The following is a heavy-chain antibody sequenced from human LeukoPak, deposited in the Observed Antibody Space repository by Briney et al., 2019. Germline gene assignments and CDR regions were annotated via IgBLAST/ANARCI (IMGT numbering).Heavy chain of an antibody. J-gene: IGHJ4*02. CDR3: ARDSVAGPPDYFDY. Sequence: PGGSLRLSCAASGFSFSNYWMTWVRQAPGKGLEWVAVISSDTNHRYYSHSVRGRFTISRDNSKNTLYLQMDSLTPEDTGVYYCARDSVAGPPDYFDYWGQGTLITISS. V-gene: IGHV3-30-3*01. CDR2: ISSDTNHR. CDR1: GFSFSNYW.